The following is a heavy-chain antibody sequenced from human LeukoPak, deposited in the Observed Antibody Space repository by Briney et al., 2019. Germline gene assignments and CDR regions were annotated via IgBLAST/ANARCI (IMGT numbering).Heavy chain of an antibody. CDR2: IYYSGST. CDR3: ARAITIFGVVIVDAFDI. D-gene: IGHD3-3*01. Sequence: PSETLSLTCTVSGGSISSYYWSWFRPPPAREVEGIEYIYYSGSTNYNPSLKSRVTISVDTSKNQFSLKLSSVTAADTAVYYCARAITIFGVVIVDAFDIWGQGTMVTVSS. CDR1: GGSISSYY. J-gene: IGHJ3*02. V-gene: IGHV4-59*01.